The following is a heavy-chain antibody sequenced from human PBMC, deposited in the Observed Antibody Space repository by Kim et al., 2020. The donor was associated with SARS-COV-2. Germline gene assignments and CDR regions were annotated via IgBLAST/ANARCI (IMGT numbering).Heavy chain of an antibody. J-gene: IGHJ4*02. CDR3: STDRWLTGLFDR. Sequence: TDYAAPVKGRLTISRDDSKNTLYLQMNSLKTEDTAVYYCSTDRWLTGLFDRWGQGTLLTVSS. D-gene: IGHD1-1*01. V-gene: IGHV3-15*01. CDR2: T.